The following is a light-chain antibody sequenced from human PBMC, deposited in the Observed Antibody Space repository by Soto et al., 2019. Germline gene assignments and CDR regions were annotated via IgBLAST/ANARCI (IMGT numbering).Light chain of an antibody. CDR1: SSNIGKNF. V-gene: IGLV1-47*01. CDR3: AAWDDSLSGSYA. CDR2: RND. Sequence: QSVLTQPPSASGTPEQRVTISCSGASSNIGKNFVYWYQQLPRTTPKLLISRNDQRPSGVPERFSGSKSGTSASLAISGLRSEDEAEYYCAAWDDSLSGSYAFGTGTKLTVL. J-gene: IGLJ1*01.